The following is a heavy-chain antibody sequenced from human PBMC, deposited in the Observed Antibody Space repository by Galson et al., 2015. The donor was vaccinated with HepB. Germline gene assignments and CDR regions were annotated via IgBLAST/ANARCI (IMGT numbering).Heavy chain of an antibody. CDR1: GFTFGRYW. Sequence: SLRLSCAASGFTFGRYWMHWVRQAPGKGPVWVSRIKRDGSSTNYADSVKGRFTISRNNAKNTLYLQMKSLRAEDTAVYYCARVLTEYSGGDCSPVGGDYYYYYGMDVWGQGTTVTVSS. D-gene: IGHD2-21*02. CDR2: IKRDGSST. J-gene: IGHJ6*02. V-gene: IGHV3-74*01. CDR3: ARVLTEYSGGDCSPVGGDYYYYYGMDV.